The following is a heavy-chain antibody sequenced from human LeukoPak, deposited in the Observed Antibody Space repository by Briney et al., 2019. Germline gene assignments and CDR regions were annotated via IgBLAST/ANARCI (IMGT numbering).Heavy chain of an antibody. V-gene: IGHV3-7*01. J-gene: IGHJ4*02. Sequence: GGSLRLSCAASGFTFSGHWMIWVRQAPGKGLEWVANINQGGSDKYYVDSVKGRFTISRDNANNLLYLQMNSLRGEDTAVYYCTRDRSRAEDDWGQGTLVTVSS. CDR2: INQGGSDK. D-gene: IGHD1-14*01. CDR3: TRDRSRAEDD. CDR1: GFTFSGHW.